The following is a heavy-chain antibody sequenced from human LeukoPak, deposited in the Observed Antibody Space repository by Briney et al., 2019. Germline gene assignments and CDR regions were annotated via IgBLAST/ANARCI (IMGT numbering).Heavy chain of an antibody. CDR2: IYSGGTI. J-gene: IGHJ3*01. V-gene: IGHV3-53*01. CDR1: GFIIRTYY. D-gene: IGHD3-22*01. CDR3: VRAVHHNFYSDSSGYYGDAFDV. Sequence: GGSLRLSCAASGFIIRTYYMSWVRQVPGEGLEWVSVIYSGGTIRYADSVKGRFTFSRDNFKDTLNLQMNSLRADDTAVYYCVRAVHHNFYSDSSGYYGDAFDVWGQGTVVTVSS.